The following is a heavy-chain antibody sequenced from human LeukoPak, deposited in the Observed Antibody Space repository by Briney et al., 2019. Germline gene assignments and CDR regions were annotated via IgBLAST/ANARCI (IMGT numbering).Heavy chain of an antibody. CDR1: GGSISSYY. Sequence: SETLSLTCTVSGGSISSYYWSRIRQPPGKGLEWIGYIYYSGSTNYNPSLKSRVTISVDTSKNQFSLKLSSVTAADTAVYYCASTYYDSSVYWFDPWGQGTLVTVSS. D-gene: IGHD3-22*01. CDR3: ASTYYDSSVYWFDP. V-gene: IGHV4-59*08. J-gene: IGHJ5*02. CDR2: IYYSGST.